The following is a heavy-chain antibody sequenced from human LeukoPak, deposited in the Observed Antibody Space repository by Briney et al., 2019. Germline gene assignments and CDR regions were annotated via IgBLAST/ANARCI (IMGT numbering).Heavy chain of an antibody. CDR3: ARDKSPTYSSSWYVDGFDI. CDR1: TFTFSSYA. Sequence: GGSLRLACAASTFTFSSYAMHWVRQAPGKGRECVTVISSDGSNKYYADSVKGRFTISRDNSKNTLDLQMNSLRAEDTAVYYCARDKSPTYSSSWYVDGFDIWGQGTMVTVSS. D-gene: IGHD6-13*01. CDR2: ISSDGSNK. V-gene: IGHV3-30*04. J-gene: IGHJ3*02.